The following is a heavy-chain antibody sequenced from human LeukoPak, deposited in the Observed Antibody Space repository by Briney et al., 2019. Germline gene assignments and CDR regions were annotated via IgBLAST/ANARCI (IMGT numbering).Heavy chain of an antibody. V-gene: IGHV3-33*01. D-gene: IGHD3-10*02. CDR1: GFTFSSYG. J-gene: IGHJ6*02. CDR2: ICYDGSNK. Sequence: GGSLRLSCAASGFTFSSYGMHWVRQAPGKGLEWGAVICYDGSNKYYADSVKGRFTISRDNSKNTLYLQMNSLSAEDTAVYYCARVVSFMFGMDVWGQGTTVTVSS. CDR3: ARVVSFMFGMDV.